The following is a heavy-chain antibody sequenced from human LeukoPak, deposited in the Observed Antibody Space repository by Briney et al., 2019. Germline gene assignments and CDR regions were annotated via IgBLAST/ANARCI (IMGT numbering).Heavy chain of an antibody. CDR3: TRDEGK. CDR2: IRSKTYGGTT. V-gene: IGHV3-49*04. Sequence: PGGSLRLSCTASGFTFGDYAMSWVRQAPGKGLEWVGFIRSKTYGGTTEYAAPVKGRFTISRDDSKSIAYLQMNSLKTEDTAVYYCTRDEGKWGQGTLVTVSS. J-gene: IGHJ4*02. CDR1: GFTFGDYA.